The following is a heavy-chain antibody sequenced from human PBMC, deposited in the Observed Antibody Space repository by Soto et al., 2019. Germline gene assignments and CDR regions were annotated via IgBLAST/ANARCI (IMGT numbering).Heavy chain of an antibody. V-gene: IGHV3-23*01. CDR2: ISGSAGHT. Sequence: EVQLLESGGGLVQPGGSLRLSCAASGVTFSSYAKSWVRQAPGKGLEWVSSISGSAGHTYYADSVKGRFTISRDNSKNTVYLQMDSLRAEDTAVYYCARGLRQEAVYWYFDLWGRGTLVTVSS. D-gene: IGHD6-25*01. J-gene: IGHJ2*01. CDR1: GVTFSSYA. CDR3: ARGLRQEAVYWYFDL.